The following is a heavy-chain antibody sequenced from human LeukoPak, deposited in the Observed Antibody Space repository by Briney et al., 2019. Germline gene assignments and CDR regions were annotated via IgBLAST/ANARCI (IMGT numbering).Heavy chain of an antibody. D-gene: IGHD3-9*01. CDR3: ARSRGHYDILTGR. V-gene: IGHV4-4*07. J-gene: IGHJ4*02. CDR1: GGSISSYY. CDR2: IYTSGST. Sequence: SETLTLTCIVSGGSISSYYWSWIRQPAGKGLEWIGRIYTSGSTNYNPSLKSRVTISVDTSKNQFSLKLSSVTAADTAVYYCARSRGHYDILTGRWGQGTLVTVSS.